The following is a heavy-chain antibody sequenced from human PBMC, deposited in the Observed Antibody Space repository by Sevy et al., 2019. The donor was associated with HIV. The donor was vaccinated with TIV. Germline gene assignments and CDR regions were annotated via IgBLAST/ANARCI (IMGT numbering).Heavy chain of an antibody. Sequence: SDTLSLTCAVYGGSFSGYYWSWIRQPPGKGLEWIGEINHSGSTNYNPSLKSRVTISVDTSKNQFSLKLSSVTAADTAVYYCARGGLEVTGTTDYYGMDVWGQGTTVTVSS. CDR1: GGSFSGYY. D-gene: IGHD1-20*01. J-gene: IGHJ6*02. V-gene: IGHV4-34*01. CDR2: INHSGST. CDR3: ARGGLEVTGTTDYYGMDV.